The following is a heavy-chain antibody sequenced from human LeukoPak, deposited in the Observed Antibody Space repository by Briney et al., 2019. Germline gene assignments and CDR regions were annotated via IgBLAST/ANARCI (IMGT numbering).Heavy chain of an antibody. D-gene: IGHD6-13*01. CDR2: IYPGDSDT. CDR1: GYSFTSYW. J-gene: IGHJ3*02. Sequence: GESLKISCKGSGYSFTSYWIGWVRQMPGKGLEWMGIIYPGDSDTRYSPSFQGQVTISADKSISTAYLQWSSLKASDTAMYYCARHWGSSYPNEAFDIWGQGTMVTVSS. CDR3: ARHWGSSYPNEAFDI. V-gene: IGHV5-51*01.